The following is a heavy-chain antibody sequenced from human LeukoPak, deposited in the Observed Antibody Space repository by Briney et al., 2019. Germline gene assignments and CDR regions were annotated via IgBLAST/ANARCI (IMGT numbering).Heavy chain of an antibody. J-gene: IGHJ4*02. V-gene: IGHV1-18*01. Sequence: ASVKVSCKASGYTFTSYGISWVRQAPGQGLEWMGWISAYNGNTNYAQKLQGRVTMTTDTSTSTAYMELRGLRSDDTAVYYCARGRYYYDSSGYYWAPGYWGQGTLVTVSS. CDR2: ISAYNGNT. CDR3: ARGRYYYDSSGYYWAPGY. D-gene: IGHD3-22*01. CDR1: GYTFTSYG.